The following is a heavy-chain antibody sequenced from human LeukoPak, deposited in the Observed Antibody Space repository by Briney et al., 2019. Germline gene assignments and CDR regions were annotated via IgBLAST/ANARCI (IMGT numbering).Heavy chain of an antibody. CDR2: INTDTENP. CDR3: ARAGIGYCSDNTCSPDY. V-gene: IGHV7-4-1*02. J-gene: IGHJ4*02. CDR1: GYTFTNYA. D-gene: IGHD2-15*01. Sequence: ASVTVSCKASGYTFTNYAVNWVRQAPGQGLEWMGWINTDTENPTYAQGFTGRFVFSLDTSVSTAYLQISSLKAEDTAVYYCARAGIGYCSDNTCSPDYWGQGTLVTVSS.